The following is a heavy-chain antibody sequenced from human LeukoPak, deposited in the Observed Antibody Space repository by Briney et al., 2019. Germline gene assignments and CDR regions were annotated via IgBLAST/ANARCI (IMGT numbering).Heavy chain of an antibody. CDR1: GYTFTGYY. D-gene: IGHD5-24*01. CDR3: ARDRARDGYNFFDY. Sequence: ASVKVSCKASGYTFTGYYMHWVRQAPGQGLEWMGWINPNSGGTNYAQKLQGRVTITTDTSTSTAYMELRSLRSDDTAVYYCARDRARDGYNFFDYWGQGTLVTVSS. CDR2: INPNSGGT. J-gene: IGHJ4*02. V-gene: IGHV1-2*02.